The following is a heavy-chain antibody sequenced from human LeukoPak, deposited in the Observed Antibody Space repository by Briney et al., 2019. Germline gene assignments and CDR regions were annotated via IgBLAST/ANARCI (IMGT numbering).Heavy chain of an antibody. Sequence: GSLRLSCLASKFTFNNYAMTWVRQAPGKGLEWVSSISGSGDNMDYSDSVKGRFTISRDNSENTLYLQMNSLRGEDTAVYYCARDGYSGSYYRLYYFFMDVWGKGTTVTVSS. CDR1: KFTFNNYA. D-gene: IGHD1-26*01. CDR3: ARDGYSGSYYRLYYFFMDV. V-gene: IGHV3-23*01. CDR2: ISGSGDNM. J-gene: IGHJ6*03.